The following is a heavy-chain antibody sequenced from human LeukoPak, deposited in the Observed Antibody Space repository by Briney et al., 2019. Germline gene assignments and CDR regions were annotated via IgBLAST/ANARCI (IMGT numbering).Heavy chain of an antibody. CDR2: IKSKTDGGTT. J-gene: IGHJ4*02. V-gene: IGHV3-15*01. CDR3: TTEWQWLAFDY. D-gene: IGHD6-19*01. Sequence: PGGSLRLSCAASGFTFSNAWMSWVRQAPGKGVEWVGRIKSKTDGGTTDYAAPVKGRFTISRDDSKNTLYLQMNSLKTEDTAVYYCTTEWQWLAFDYWGQGTLVTVSS. CDR1: GFTFSNAW.